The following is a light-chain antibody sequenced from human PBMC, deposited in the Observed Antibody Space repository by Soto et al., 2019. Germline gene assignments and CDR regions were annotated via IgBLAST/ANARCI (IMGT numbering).Light chain of an antibody. CDR2: TNN. Sequence: QSVLTQPPSAAGSPGQRVIVSCSGSTSDIGTNAVNWFQHLPGTAPKLLSYTNNQRPSGVPDRFSGSKSGTSASLAISGLQSEDEADYYCATWHDSFYVFGTGTKLTVL. J-gene: IGLJ1*01. CDR1: TSDIGTNA. V-gene: IGLV1-44*01. CDR3: ATWHDSFYV.